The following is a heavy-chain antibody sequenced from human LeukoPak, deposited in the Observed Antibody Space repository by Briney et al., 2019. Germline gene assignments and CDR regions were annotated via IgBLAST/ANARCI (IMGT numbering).Heavy chain of an antibody. Sequence: GGSLRLSCAASGFTFSSYAMSWVRQAPGKGLEWVSAISGSGGSTYYADSVKGRFTISGDNSKNTLYLQMNSLRAEDTAVYYCAKSGYSGYETFDYWGQGTLVTVSS. CDR2: ISGSGGST. J-gene: IGHJ4*02. CDR1: GFTFSSYA. D-gene: IGHD5-12*01. V-gene: IGHV3-23*01. CDR3: AKSGYSGYETFDY.